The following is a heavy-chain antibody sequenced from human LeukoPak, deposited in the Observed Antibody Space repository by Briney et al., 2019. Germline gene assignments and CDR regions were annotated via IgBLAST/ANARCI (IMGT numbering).Heavy chain of an antibody. Sequence: GASVKVSCKASGYTFTGYYMHWVRQAPGQGLEWMGLINPNSGGTNYAQKFQGRVTMTRDTSISTAYMELSRLRSDDTAVYYCARDFRAVAGTINYWGQGTLVTVSS. CDR2: INPNSGGT. CDR1: GYTFTGYY. D-gene: IGHD6-19*01. V-gene: IGHV1-2*06. J-gene: IGHJ4*02. CDR3: ARDFRAVAGTINY.